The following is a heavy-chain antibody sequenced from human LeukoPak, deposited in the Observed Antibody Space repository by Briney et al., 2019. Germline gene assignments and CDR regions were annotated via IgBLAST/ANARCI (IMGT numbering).Heavy chain of an antibody. CDR1: GGSISSSSYY. V-gene: IGHV4-39*07. Sequence: SETLSLTCTVSGGSISSSSYYWGWIRQPPGKGLEWIGSIYYSGSTYYNPSLESRISISIDTSKNQFSLKFNSVTAADTAVYYCARALVGTFDYWGQGTLVTVSS. J-gene: IGHJ4*02. CDR2: IYYSGST. CDR3: ARALVGTFDY. D-gene: IGHD2-8*02.